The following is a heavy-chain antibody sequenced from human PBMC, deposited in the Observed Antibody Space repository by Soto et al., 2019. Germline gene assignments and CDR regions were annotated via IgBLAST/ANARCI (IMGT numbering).Heavy chain of an antibody. J-gene: IGHJ4*02. CDR3: ARDQIVGVPDYFDY. CDR2: ISSDGSNK. V-gene: IGHV3-30-3*01. CDR1: GFTFIIST. D-gene: IGHD1-26*01. Sequence: QVQLVESGGGVVQPGRSLRLSCAASGFTFIISTMHWVRQAPGKGLEWVAVISSDGSNKYYPDSVKGRFTISRDNSKNTLYLQMNSLRAEDTAVYYCARDQIVGVPDYFDYWGQGTLVTVSS.